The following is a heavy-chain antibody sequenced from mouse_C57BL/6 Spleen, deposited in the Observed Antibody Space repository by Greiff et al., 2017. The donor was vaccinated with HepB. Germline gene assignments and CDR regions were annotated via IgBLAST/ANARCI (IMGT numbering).Heavy chain of an antibody. D-gene: IGHD2-3*01. J-gene: IGHJ4*01. CDR1: GYTFTSYW. CDR3: ARRDDAYAMDY. CDR2: IDPSDSYT. V-gene: IGHV1-50*01. Sequence: QVQLQQPGAELVKPGASVKLSCKASGYTFTSYWMQWVKQRPGQGLEWIGEIDPSDSYTNYNQKFKGKATLTVDTSSSTAYMQLSSLTSEDSAVYYCARRDDAYAMDYWGQGTSVTVSS.